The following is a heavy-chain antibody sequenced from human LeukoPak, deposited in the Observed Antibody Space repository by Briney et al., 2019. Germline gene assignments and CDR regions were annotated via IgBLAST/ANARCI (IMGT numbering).Heavy chain of an antibody. D-gene: IGHD3-10*01. CDR1: GFTFSSYG. J-gene: IGHJ4*02. CDR3: AKDPWAYGSGPMMN. Sequence: PGGSLRLSCAASGFTFSSYGMHWVRQALGKGLEWVAVISYDGSNKYYADSVKGRFTISRDNSKNTLYLQMNSLRAEDTAVYYCAKDPWAYGSGPMMNWGQGTLVTVSS. CDR2: ISYDGSNK. V-gene: IGHV3-30*18.